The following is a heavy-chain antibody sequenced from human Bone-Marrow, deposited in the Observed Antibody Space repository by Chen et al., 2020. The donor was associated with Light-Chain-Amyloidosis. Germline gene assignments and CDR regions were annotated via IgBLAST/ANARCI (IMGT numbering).Heavy chain of an antibody. CDR2: ISSGSTYI. V-gene: IGHV3-21*02. CDR3: ASGLYGDYADF. Sequence: EVQLVESGGGLFKPGGSLRLSCAASGCTCSAYAMNWVRQAPGKGLEWVSSISSGSTYIFYTTSVKGRFTISRDNAKNSLFLQMNSLRGEDTAVYYCASGLYGDYADFWGQGTLVTVSS. J-gene: IGHJ4*02. CDR1: GCTCSAYA. D-gene: IGHD4-17*01.